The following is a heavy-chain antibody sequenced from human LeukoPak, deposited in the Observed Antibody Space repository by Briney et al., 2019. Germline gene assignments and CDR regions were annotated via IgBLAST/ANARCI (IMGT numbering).Heavy chain of an antibody. D-gene: IGHD3-22*01. CDR3: ARVNSPMIVRVRYFDY. V-gene: IGHV3-7*01. CDR1: GFTFSSYW. Sequence: LPGGSLRLSCAASGFTFSSYWMSWVRQAPGKGLEWVANIKQDGSEKYYVDSVKGRFTISRDNAKNSLYLQMNSLRAEDTAVYYCARVNSPMIVRVRYFDYWGQGTLVTVSS. J-gene: IGHJ4*02. CDR2: IKQDGSEK.